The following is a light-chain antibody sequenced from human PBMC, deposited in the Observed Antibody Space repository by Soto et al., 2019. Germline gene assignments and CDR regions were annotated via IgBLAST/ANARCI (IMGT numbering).Light chain of an antibody. J-gene: IGLJ1*01. CDR2: EAN. CDR1: STDVGNFNL. V-gene: IGLV2-23*01. Sequence: QAVVTQPASVSGSPGQSITISCTGTSTDVGNFNLVSWYQQHPGKAPKLIIYEANKRPSGVSSRFSGSKSDNTASLTISGLRSEDEADYHCCSYAGGSAYVFGTGTKVTVL. CDR3: CSYAGGSAYV.